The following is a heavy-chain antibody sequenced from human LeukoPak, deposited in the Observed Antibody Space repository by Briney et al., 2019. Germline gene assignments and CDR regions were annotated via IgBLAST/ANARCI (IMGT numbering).Heavy chain of an antibody. J-gene: IGHJ4*02. CDR1: GYTLTDHH. V-gene: IGHV1-2*02. CDR3: ARDPVDGYSHFDY. Sequence: ASVKVSCKASGYTLTDHHMIWVRQAPGQGVQWMGWIKPDSGGIKYAQEFQGRVTMTRDTSINTAYMELSSLRSDGTAIYYCARDPVDGYSHFDYWGQGTLVTVSP. D-gene: IGHD5-24*01. CDR2: IKPDSGGI.